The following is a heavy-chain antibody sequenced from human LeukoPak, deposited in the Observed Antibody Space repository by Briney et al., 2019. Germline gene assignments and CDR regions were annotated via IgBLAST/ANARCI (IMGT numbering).Heavy chain of an antibody. Sequence: GRSRRLSCAASGFTFSSYGMHWVRQAPGKGLDWWGVISYDGINKYSAGSLKGRFTISRDNSKNTLDLQMNSLRAEDTAVYYCAKPITIFGVVTINHGFDYWGQGTLVTVSS. CDR1: GFTFSSYG. D-gene: IGHD3-3*01. J-gene: IGHJ4*02. CDR3: AKPITIFGVVTINHGFDY. V-gene: IGHV3-30*18. CDR2: ISYDGINK.